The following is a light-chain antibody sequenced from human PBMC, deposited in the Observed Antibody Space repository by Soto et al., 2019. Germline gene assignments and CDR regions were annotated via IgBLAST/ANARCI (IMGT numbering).Light chain of an antibody. J-gene: IGLJ1*01. Sequence: SYELTQPLSVSVALGQTARITCGGNNIGSKNVHWYQQKPGQAPVLVIYRDSNRASGIPERFSGSNSGNTATLTISRAQAGDEADYYCQVWDSSTYVFGTGTKLTVL. CDR1: NIGSKN. V-gene: IGLV3-9*01. CDR2: RDS. CDR3: QVWDSSTYV.